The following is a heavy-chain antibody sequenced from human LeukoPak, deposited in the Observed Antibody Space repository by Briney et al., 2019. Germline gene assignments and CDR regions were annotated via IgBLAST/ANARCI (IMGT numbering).Heavy chain of an antibody. V-gene: IGHV3-30*02. Sequence: GGSLRLSCAASGFTFSSYGMHWVRQAPGKGLEWVAFIRYDGSNKYYADSVKGRFTISRDNAKNSLYLQMNSLRAEDTAVYYCARDQQQLTLFDYWGQGTLVTVSS. CDR2: IRYDGSNK. D-gene: IGHD6-13*01. CDR3: ARDQQQLTLFDY. CDR1: GFTFSSYG. J-gene: IGHJ4*02.